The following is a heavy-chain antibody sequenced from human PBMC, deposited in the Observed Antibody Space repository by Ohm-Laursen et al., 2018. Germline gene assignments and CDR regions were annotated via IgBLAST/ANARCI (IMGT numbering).Heavy chain of an antibody. Sequence: ASVKVSCNASGGTFSSYAISWVRQAPGQGLEWMGRIIPILGIANYAQKFQGRVTITADKSTSTAYMELSSLRSEDTAVYYCARAYQLLTNNWFDPWGQGTLVTVSS. D-gene: IGHD2-2*01. CDR2: IIPILGIA. CDR1: GGTFSSYA. V-gene: IGHV1-69*04. J-gene: IGHJ5*02. CDR3: ARAYQLLTNNWFDP.